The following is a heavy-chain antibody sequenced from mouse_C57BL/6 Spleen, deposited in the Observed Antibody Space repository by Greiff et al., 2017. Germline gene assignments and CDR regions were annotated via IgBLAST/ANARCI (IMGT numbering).Heavy chain of an antibody. CDR1: GYTFTSYW. J-gene: IGHJ4*01. Sequence: QVQLQQPGAELVKPGASVKLSCKASGYTFTSYWMHWVKQRPGQGLEWIGMIHPNSGSTNYNEKFKSKATLTVDKSSSTAYMQLSSLTSEDSAVYYCARGGVTTLYYYAMDDWGQGTSVTVSS. D-gene: IGHD2-1*01. CDR2: IHPNSGST. CDR3: ARGGVTTLYYYAMDD. V-gene: IGHV1-64*01.